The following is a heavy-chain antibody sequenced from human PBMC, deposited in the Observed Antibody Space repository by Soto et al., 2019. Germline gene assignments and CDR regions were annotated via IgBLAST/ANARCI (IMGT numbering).Heavy chain of an antibody. V-gene: IGHV1-8*01. J-gene: IGHJ3*02. Sequence: QVQLVQSGAEVKKPGASVKVSCKASGCTFTSYDINWVRQATGQGLEWMGWMNPNSGNTGYAQKFQGRVTMTRNTSISTAYMELSSLRSEDTAVYYCARVPRLISGSQLEAFDIWGQGTMVTVSS. CDR2: MNPNSGNT. CDR3: ARVPRLISGSQLEAFDI. CDR1: GCTFTSYD. D-gene: IGHD1-26*01.